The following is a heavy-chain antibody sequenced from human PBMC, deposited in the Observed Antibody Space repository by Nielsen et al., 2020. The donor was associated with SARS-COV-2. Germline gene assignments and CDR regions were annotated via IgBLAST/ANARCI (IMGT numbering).Heavy chain of an antibody. CDR3: ARDRRALHTLLWFGKPWGFDP. CDR2: ISAYNGNT. J-gene: IGHJ5*02. V-gene: IGHV1-18*01. D-gene: IGHD3-10*01. CDR1: GYTFTSYG. Sequence: ASVKVSCKASGYTFTSYGISWVRQAPGQGLEWMGWISAYNGNTNYAQKLQGRVTMTTDTSTSTAYMELRSLRSDDTAAYYCARDRRALHTLLWFGKPWGFDPWGQGTLVTVSS.